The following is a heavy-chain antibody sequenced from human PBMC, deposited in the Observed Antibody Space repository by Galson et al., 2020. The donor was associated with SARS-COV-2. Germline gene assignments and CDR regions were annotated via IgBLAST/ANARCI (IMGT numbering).Heavy chain of an antibody. CDR3: ARDSQGGNDYNYLLF. V-gene: IGHV1-46*01. CDR2: INPSRGGT. CDR1: GYTFTSYY. D-gene: IGHD4-4*01. Sequence: ASVKVSCKASGYTFTSYYIHWVRQAPGQGLEWMGIINPSRGGTTYAQKFQGRVTMTRDTSTSTVYMELSSLRSEDTAVYYCARDSQGGNDYNYLLFWGQGTLVTVSS. J-gene: IGHJ4*02.